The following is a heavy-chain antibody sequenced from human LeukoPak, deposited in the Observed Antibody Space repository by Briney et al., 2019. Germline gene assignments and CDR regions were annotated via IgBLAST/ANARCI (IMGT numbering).Heavy chain of an antibody. CDR3: ARGIAARRNYYYYMDV. CDR1: GGSFSGYY. V-gene: IGHV4-34*01. CDR2: INHSGST. Sequence: SETLSLTCAVYGGSFSGYYWSWIRQPPGKGLEWIGEINHSGSTNYSPSLKSRVTISVDTSKNQFSLKLSSVTAADTAVYYCARGIAARRNYYYYMDVWGKGTTVTVSS. D-gene: IGHD6-6*01. J-gene: IGHJ6*03.